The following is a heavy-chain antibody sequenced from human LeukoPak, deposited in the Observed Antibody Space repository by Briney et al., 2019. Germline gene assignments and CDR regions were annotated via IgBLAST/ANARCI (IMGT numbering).Heavy chain of an antibody. CDR2: ISYDGSNK. V-gene: IGHV3-30-3*01. D-gene: IGHD3-22*01. Sequence: PGRSLRLSCAASGFTFSSYAMHWVRQAPGKELEWVAVISYDGSNKYYADSVKGRFTISRDNSKNTLYLQMNSLRAEDTAVYYCAREGAPVRYYDRGDYWGQGTLVTVSS. J-gene: IGHJ4*02. CDR1: GFTFSSYA. CDR3: AREGAPVRYYDRGDY.